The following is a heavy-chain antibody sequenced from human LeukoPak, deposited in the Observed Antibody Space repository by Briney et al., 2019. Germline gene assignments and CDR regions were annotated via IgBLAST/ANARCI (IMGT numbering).Heavy chain of an antibody. CDR1: HYTFTNYW. CDR2: IYPVDSDT. Sequence: GESLKISCNGSHYTFTNYWIGWVRQVPGRGLEWMGIIYPVDSDTKYSPSFQGQVAISADRSINTAYLQWTSLQASDTGIYYCTGRRISLFGFFLGSGTFDLWGQGTLVTVSS. D-gene: IGHD3-3*01. CDR3: TGRRISLFGFFLGSGTFDL. J-gene: IGHJ3*01. V-gene: IGHV5-51*01.